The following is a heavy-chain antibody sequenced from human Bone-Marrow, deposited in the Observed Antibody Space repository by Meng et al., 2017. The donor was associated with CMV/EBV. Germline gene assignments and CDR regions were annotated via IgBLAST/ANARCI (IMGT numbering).Heavy chain of an antibody. Sequence: GSLRLSCAVYGGSFSDYYWSWIRQSPGKGLEWIGQIDHGGSSKYNPSLKSRVTISVDTSKNQFSLRLNPVTAADTAVYYCARGRWYYDYVWGSYRHSLRLPTLFDYWGQGTLVAVSS. J-gene: IGHJ4*02. CDR1: GGSFSDYY. CDR2: IDHGGSS. D-gene: IGHD3-16*02. V-gene: IGHV4-34*01. CDR3: ARGRWYYDYVWGSYRHSLRLPTLFDY.